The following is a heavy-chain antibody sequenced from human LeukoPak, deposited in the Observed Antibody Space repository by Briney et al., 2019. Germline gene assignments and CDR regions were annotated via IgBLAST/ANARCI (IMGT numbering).Heavy chain of an antibody. Sequence: GGSLTLSCVASGFTVSSNYMNWVRQAPGRGLEWVSVIYSAGNTFYADSVKGRFTMSRDSSKNTLCLQMNSLRAEDTAVYYCARVLLASNGDQYWYYDLRGRGTLVTVSS. CDR3: ARVLLASNGDQYWYYDL. CDR2: IYSAGNT. J-gene: IGHJ2*01. V-gene: IGHV3-53*01. D-gene: IGHD4-17*01. CDR1: GFTVSSNY.